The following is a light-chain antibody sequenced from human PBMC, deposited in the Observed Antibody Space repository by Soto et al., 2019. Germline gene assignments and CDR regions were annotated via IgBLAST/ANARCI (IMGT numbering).Light chain of an antibody. J-gene: IGLJ2*01. CDR3: QSYDSSLSGPVL. V-gene: IGLV1-40*01. Sequence: QSVLTQPPSVSGAPGQRVTISCTGCNSNIGAGFDVNWYQHLPGTAPKLLIYGDTIRPSGVPDRLSGSKSATSASLAIAGLLVEDEGDYYCQSYDSSLSGPVLFGGGTKLTVL. CDR1: NSNIGAGFD. CDR2: GDT.